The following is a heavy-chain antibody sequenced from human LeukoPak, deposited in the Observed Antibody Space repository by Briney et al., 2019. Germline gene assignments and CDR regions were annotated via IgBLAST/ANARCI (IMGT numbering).Heavy chain of an antibody. D-gene: IGHD6-13*01. J-gene: IGHJ6*02. CDR1: GFTFSSYG. CDR2: ISSSSSYI. Sequence: GGSLRLSCAASGFTFSSYGMNWVRQAPGKGLEWVSSISSSSSYIYYADSVKGRFTISRDNAKNSLYLQMNSLRAEDTAVYYCARDRYSSSWYSNRYYYYGMDVWGQGTTVTVSS. CDR3: ARDRYSSSWYSNRYYYYGMDV. V-gene: IGHV3-21*01.